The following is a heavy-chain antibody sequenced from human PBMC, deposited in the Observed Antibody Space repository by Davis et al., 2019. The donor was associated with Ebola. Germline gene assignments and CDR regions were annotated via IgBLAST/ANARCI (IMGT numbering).Heavy chain of an antibody. J-gene: IGHJ4*02. Sequence: GESLKISCAASGFTFSSYAMHWVRQAPGKGLDWVAFIRHDGHNKYYADSVKGRFTISRDNSKNTVYLQMNSLRAEDTAVYYCASSLRDRLGGYYFNNWGQGTLVTVSS. V-gene: IGHV3-30*02. CDR3: ASSLRDRLGGYYFNN. CDR2: IRHDGHNK. D-gene: IGHD7-27*01. CDR1: GFTFSSYA.